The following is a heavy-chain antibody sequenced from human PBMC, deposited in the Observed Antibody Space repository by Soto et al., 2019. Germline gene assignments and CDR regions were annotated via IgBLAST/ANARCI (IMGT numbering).Heavy chain of an antibody. CDR3: GTEEQLSVP. V-gene: IGHV3-30*03. D-gene: IGHD6-13*01. J-gene: IGHJ5*02. Sequence: QMVESGGGVVQPGRSLRVSCEASGITLSNYGVSWVRQAPGKGLEWVRMISQDGSNKYYSDSVKGRFSITRDNSKNTVYLQMNDLRREVTALYYCGTEEQLSVPWGQGTLVSVSS. CDR1: GITLSNYG. CDR2: ISQDGSNK.